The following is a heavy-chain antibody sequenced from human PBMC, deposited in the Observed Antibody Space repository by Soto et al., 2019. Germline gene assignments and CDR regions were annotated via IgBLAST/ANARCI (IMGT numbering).Heavy chain of an antibody. D-gene: IGHD1-1*01. Sequence: ASVKVSCKTSGYTFSNYAISWVRQAPGQGLEWMGWISSYNSNNGDTKSAQMLQGRVTMTIDTSATTAYMELRSLRSDDTAVYYCARAELERGEVGYFRMDVWRQGTTVTVSS. V-gene: IGHV1-18*04. CDR1: GYTFSNYA. CDR2: ISSYNSNNGDT. CDR3: ARAELERGEVGYFRMDV. J-gene: IGHJ6*02.